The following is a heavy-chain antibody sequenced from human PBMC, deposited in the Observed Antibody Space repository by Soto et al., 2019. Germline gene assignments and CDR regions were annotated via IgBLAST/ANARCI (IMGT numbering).Heavy chain of an antibody. CDR1: GGTFSSYA. CDR2: IIPIFGTA. D-gene: IGHD2-15*01. CDR3: ASRRTICSGGSCYSAYYYGMDV. V-gene: IGHV1-69*12. J-gene: IGHJ6*02. Sequence: QVQLVQSGAEVKKPGSSVKVSCKASGGTFSSYAISWVRQAPGQGLEWMGGIIPIFGTANYAQKFQGRVTITADESTRKAYMELSSLRAEDTAVYYCASRRTICSGGSCYSAYYYGMDVWGQGTTVTVSS.